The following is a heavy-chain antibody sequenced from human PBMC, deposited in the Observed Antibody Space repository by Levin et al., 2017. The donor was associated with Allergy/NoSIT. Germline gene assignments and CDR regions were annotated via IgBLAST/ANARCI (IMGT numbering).Heavy chain of an antibody. D-gene: IGHD6-13*01. Sequence: PSETLSLTCAVSGGSISSAGYSWNWIRQPPGTGLEWVGYIYHSGNTYYNPSLKSRVTMSVDRSKNQFSLKLKSVTAADTAVYYCARGGRGSSWLLDYWGQGTLVTVSS. V-gene: IGHV4-30-2*01. CDR1: GGSISSAGYS. J-gene: IGHJ4*02. CDR3: ARGGRGSSWLLDY. CDR2: IYHSGNT.